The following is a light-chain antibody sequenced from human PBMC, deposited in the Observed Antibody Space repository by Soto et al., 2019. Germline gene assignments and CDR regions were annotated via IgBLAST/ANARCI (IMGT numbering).Light chain of an antibody. Sequence: QMSQSPSTLSGSVGDRVTITCRVSQTISSWLAWYQQKPGKAPKLLIYKASTLKSGVPSRFSGSGSGTEFTLTISSLQPDDFATYYCQHYSLYSPWTFGQ. CDR1: QTISSW. J-gene: IGKJ1*01. CDR3: QHYSLYSPWT. V-gene: IGKV1-5*03. CDR2: KAS.